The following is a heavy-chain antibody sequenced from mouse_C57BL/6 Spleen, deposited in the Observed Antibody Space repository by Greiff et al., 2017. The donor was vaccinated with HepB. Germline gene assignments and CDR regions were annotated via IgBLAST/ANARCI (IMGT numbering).Heavy chain of an antibody. CDR1: GYTFTSYW. J-gene: IGHJ1*03. CDR3: ASYYYGSSPYWYFDV. D-gene: IGHD1-1*01. Sequence: QVQLQQSGAELVRPGSSVKLSCKASGYTFTSYWMDWVKQRPGQGLEWIGIIYPSDSETHYNQKFKDKATLTVDKSSSTAYMQLSSLTSEDSAVYYCASYYYGSSPYWYFDVWGTGTTVTVSS. V-gene: IGHV1-61*01. CDR2: IYPSDSET.